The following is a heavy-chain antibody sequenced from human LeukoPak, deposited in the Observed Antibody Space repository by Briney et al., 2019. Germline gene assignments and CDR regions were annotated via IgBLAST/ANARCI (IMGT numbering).Heavy chain of an antibody. CDR1: GFTVSSNY. V-gene: IGHV3-53*01. CDR2: IYSGGST. D-gene: IGHD6-13*01. CDR3: ARVRIAAESDAFDI. J-gene: IGHJ3*02. Sequence: GGSLRLSCEASGFTVSSNYMSWVRQAPGKGLEWVSVIYSGGSTYYADSVKGRFTISRDNSKNTLYLQMNSLRAEDTAVYYCARVRIAAESDAFDIWGQGTMVTVSS.